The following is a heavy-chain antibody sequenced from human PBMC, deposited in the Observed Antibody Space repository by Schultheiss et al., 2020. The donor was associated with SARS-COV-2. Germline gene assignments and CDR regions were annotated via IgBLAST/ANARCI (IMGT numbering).Heavy chain of an antibody. CDR2: ISGSGGST. Sequence: GGSLRLSCAVSGFTFSSYAMHWVRQAPGKGLEWVSAISGSGGSTYYADSVKGRFTISRDNSKNTLYLQMNSLRAEDTAVYYCARNSWFRHYYYYYMDVWGKGTTVTVSS. D-gene: IGHD2-8*02. V-gene: IGHV3-23*01. CDR1: GFTFSSYA. J-gene: IGHJ6*03. CDR3: ARNSWFRHYYYYYMDV.